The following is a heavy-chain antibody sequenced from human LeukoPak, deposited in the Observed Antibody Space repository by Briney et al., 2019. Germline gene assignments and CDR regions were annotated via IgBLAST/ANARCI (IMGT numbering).Heavy chain of an antibody. Sequence: SVKVSCKASGGTFSSYAISWVRQAPGQGLEWMGGIIPIFGTANYAQKVQGRVTITADESTSTAYMELSSLRSEDTAVYYCAREWDDSSGYYYLDTYFDYWGQGTLVTVSS. CDR2: IIPIFGTA. D-gene: IGHD3-22*01. J-gene: IGHJ4*02. V-gene: IGHV1-69*13. CDR3: AREWDDSSGYYYLDTYFDY. CDR1: GGTFSSYA.